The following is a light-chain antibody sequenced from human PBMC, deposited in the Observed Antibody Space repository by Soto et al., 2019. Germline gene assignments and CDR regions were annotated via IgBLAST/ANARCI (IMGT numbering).Light chain of an antibody. CDR2: GAS. Sequence: IVMTQSPATLSMSPGERATLSCRASQSLNRDLAWYQQKPGQSPRLLIFGASIRATGIPARFSGSGSGSDFTLTISRLEPEDFAVYYCQQYGTFGQGTKVDIK. V-gene: IGKV3-15*01. CDR3: QQYGT. J-gene: IGKJ1*01. CDR1: QSLNRD.